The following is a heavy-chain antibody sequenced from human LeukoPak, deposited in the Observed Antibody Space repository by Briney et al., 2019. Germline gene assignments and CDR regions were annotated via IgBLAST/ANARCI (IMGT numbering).Heavy chain of an antibody. CDR3: ASANRYYYYYMDV. V-gene: IGHV1-2*02. CDR2: INPNSGGT. J-gene: IGHJ6*03. Sequence: PRASVEVSCKASGYTFTGYYIHWVRQAPGQGLEWMGWINPNSGGTNYIQKFQGRVTMTRDTSISTAYMELSRLRSDDTAVYYCASANRYYYYYMDVWGKGTTVTISS. CDR1: GYTFTGYY. D-gene: IGHD1-14*01.